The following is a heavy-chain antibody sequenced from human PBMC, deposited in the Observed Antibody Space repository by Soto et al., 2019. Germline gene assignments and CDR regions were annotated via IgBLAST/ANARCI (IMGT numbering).Heavy chain of an antibody. CDR2: ISYDGSNK. Sequence: HVQLVESGGGVVQPGRSLSLSCAASGFTFSSYGMHWVRQAPGRGLEWVAVISYDGSNKYYADSVKGRFTISRDNSKNTLYLQMNSLRAEDAAVYYCAKDDYGGTYYSYYGVDVWGQGTTVTVSS. D-gene: IGHD4-17*01. V-gene: IGHV3-30*18. CDR1: GFTFSSYG. CDR3: AKDDYGGTYYSYYGVDV. J-gene: IGHJ6*02.